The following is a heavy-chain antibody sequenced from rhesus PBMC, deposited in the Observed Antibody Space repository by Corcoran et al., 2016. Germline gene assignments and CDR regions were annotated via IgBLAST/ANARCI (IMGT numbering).Heavy chain of an antibody. V-gene: IGHV4-165*01. Sequence: QVQLQASGPGRVEPSDTLSLICAVSGGSFSGYYWGWIRQPPGKGLGWIGYISGSSGSTDSHPSLKSRVTISIDTSKNQFSLKLYSVTAADTAVYYCARDRYYYGLDSWGQGVAVTVSS. CDR1: GGSFSGYY. CDR2: ISGSSGST. J-gene: IGHJ6*01. CDR3: ARDRYYYGLDS.